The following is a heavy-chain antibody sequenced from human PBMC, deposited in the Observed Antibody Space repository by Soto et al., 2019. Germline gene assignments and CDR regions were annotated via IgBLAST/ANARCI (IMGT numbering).Heavy chain of an antibody. V-gene: IGHV4-39*01. CDR3: ARHGERTTRSLNWFDP. CDR2: MYYSGST. CDR1: RGSINSSNYF. J-gene: IGHJ5*02. D-gene: IGHD7-27*01. Sequence: SDTLSLTCALCRGSINSSNYFLGWIRQPPGKRLEWMGSMYYSGSTYYNPSLKSRVTISVDTSKGQLSLKLSSVTAADTAMYYCARHGERTTRSLNWFDPWGQGTLVRVS.